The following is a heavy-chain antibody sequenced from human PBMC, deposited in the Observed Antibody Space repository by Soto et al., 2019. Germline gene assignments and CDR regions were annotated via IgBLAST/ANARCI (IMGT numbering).Heavy chain of an antibody. V-gene: IGHV4-31*03. D-gene: IGHD5-18*01. CDR3: ARVDTAMGAYYYYGMDV. Sequence: QVQLQESGPGLVKPSQTLSLTCTVSGGSISSGGYYWSWIRQHPGKGLEWIGYIYYSGSTYYNPSLKSRVTKSVDTSKNQFSLNLSSVTAADTAVYYCARVDTAMGAYYYYGMDVWGQGTTVIVSS. CDR2: IYYSGST. CDR1: GGSISSGGYY. J-gene: IGHJ6*02.